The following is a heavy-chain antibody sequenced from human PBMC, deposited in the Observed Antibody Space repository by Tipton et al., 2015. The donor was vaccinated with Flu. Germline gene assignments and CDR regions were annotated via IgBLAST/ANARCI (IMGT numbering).Heavy chain of an antibody. D-gene: IGHD1-14*01. CDR1: GDSIGSDYF. V-gene: IGHV4-38-2*01. Sequence: TLSLTCSVSGDSIGSDYFWGWIRQPPGLGLEWIGNVHQTGTTYYNPSLRSRVTIAVDRPKNKFSLRLTSVTAADTAVYFCARRDHSNYVSEPKNWFDPWGQGTLVTVSS. J-gene: IGHJ5*02. CDR3: ARRDHSNYVSEPKNWFDP. CDR2: VHQTGTT.